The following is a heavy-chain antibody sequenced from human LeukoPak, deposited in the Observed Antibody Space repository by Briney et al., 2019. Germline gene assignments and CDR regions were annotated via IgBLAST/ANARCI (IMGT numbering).Heavy chain of an antibody. J-gene: IGHJ4*02. D-gene: IGHD6-19*01. CDR1: GFSFRSYG. CDR3: ARGPSLPVAGIFGY. Sequence: GGSLRLSCAASGFSFRSYGLYWVRQAPGKGLEYVSGISDNGGSTYYADSVKGRFTISRDNSKNTLYLQMGSLSPEDMAVYYCARGPSLPVAGIFGYWGQGILVTVSS. V-gene: IGHV3-64*02. CDR2: ISDNGGST.